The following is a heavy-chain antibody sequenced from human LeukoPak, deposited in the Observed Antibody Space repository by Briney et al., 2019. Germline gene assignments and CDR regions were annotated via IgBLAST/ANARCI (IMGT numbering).Heavy chain of an antibody. CDR3: ASGREVTATLPF. D-gene: IGHD2-15*01. Sequence: LRLSCAASGFTFSDYSMSWIRQHPGKGLEWIGYIYYSGSTYYNPSLKSRVTISVDTSKNQFSLNLNSATAADTAVYYCASGREVTATLPFWGQGALVTVSS. V-gene: IGHV4-31*02. J-gene: IGHJ4*02. CDR2: IYYSGST. CDR1: GFTFSDYS.